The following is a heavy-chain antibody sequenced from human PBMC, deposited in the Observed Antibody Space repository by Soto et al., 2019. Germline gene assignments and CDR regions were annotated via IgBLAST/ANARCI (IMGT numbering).Heavy chain of an antibody. CDR3: ASGHAPVYYVMDV. CDR1: GFTLSSHW. J-gene: IGHJ6*04. Sequence: GGSLRLSCAASGFTLSSHWMHWVRQAPGKGLVCVSRINSDGSSTGYADFVKGRFTISRTNAKNTLHLQMNSLRAEDTAVYYCASGHAPVYYVMDVWGKGATVTVSS. CDR2: INSDGSST. D-gene: IGHD2-2*01. V-gene: IGHV3-74*01.